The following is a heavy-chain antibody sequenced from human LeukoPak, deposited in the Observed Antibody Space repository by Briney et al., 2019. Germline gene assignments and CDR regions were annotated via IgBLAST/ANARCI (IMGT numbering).Heavy chain of an antibody. J-gene: IGHJ5*02. D-gene: IGHD6-13*01. Sequence: GGSLRLSCAASGFTFSSYSMNWVRQAPGKGLEWVSSISSSSSYIYYADSMKGRFTISRDNAKNSLYLQMNSLRAEDTAVYYCARGGYSSSSEFDPWGQGTLVTVSS. V-gene: IGHV3-21*01. CDR3: ARGGYSSSSEFDP. CDR2: ISSSSSYI. CDR1: GFTFSSYS.